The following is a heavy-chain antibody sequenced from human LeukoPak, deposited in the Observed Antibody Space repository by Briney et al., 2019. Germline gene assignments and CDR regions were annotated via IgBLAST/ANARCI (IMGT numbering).Heavy chain of an antibody. J-gene: IGHJ3*02. CDR3: ARDREIAVATDSFDI. CDR1: GYTFTGYY. Sequence: ASVKVSCKASGYTFTGYYMHRVRQAPGPGLEWMGRINPNSGGTNYAQKFQGRVTMTRDTYISTAYMELSRLRSDDTAVYYYARDREIAVATDSFDIWGQGTMVTVSS. V-gene: IGHV1-2*06. CDR2: INPNSGGT. D-gene: IGHD6-19*01.